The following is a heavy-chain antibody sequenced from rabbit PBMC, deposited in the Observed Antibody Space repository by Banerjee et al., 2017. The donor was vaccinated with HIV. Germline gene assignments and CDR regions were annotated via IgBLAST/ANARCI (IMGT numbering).Heavy chain of an antibody. CDR3: ASAYSDIYFNL. D-gene: IGHD6-1*01. V-gene: IGHV1S40*01. J-gene: IGHJ4*01. CDR1: GFSFTSGYY. CDR2: IGAGTGTT. Sequence: ESGGGLVKPGASLTLTCKASGFSFTSGYYMSWVRQAPGKGLEWIGCIGAGTGTTYYASWAKGRFTISKTSSTTVTLQMTSLTAADAASYFCASAYSDIYFNLWGQGTLVTVS.